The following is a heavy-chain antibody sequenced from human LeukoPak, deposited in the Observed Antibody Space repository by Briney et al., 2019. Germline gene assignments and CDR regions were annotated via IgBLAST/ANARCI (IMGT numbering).Heavy chain of an antibody. CDR2: INSDGSST. D-gene: IGHD6-19*01. Sequence: GGSLRLSCAASGFTFSSYWMHWVRQAPGKGLVWVSRINSDGSSTSYADSVKGRLTISRDNAKNTLYLQMNSLRAEDTAVYYCARELVGAVAGFDYWGQGTLVTVSS. CDR1: GFTFSSYW. J-gene: IGHJ4*02. V-gene: IGHV3-74*01. CDR3: ARELVGAVAGFDY.